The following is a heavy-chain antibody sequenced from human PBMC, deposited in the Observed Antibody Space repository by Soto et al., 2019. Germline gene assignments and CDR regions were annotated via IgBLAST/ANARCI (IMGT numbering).Heavy chain of an antibody. J-gene: IGHJ6*04. CDR2: ISSSSSYI. Sequence: GSLSLSCAASGFTFSSYSMNWVRQAPGKGLEWVSSISSSSSYIYYADSVKGRFTISRDNAKNSLYLQMNSLRAEDTAVYYCARELRYDDSSGPRGMDVWGKGTTVIVSS. CDR1: GFTFSSYS. D-gene: IGHD3-22*01. V-gene: IGHV3-21*01. CDR3: ARELRYDDSSGPRGMDV.